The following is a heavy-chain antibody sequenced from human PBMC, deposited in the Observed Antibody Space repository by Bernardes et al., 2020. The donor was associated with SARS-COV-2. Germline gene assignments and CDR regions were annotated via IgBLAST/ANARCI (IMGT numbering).Heavy chain of an antibody. Sequence: GGSLRLSCAASGFTFSSYEMNWVRQAPGKGLEWVSYISSSGSTIYYADSVKGRFTISRDNAKNSLYLQMNSLRAEDTAVYYCARGSNYGDYFVYYYYGMDVWGQGT. V-gene: IGHV3-48*03. D-gene: IGHD4-17*01. CDR1: GFTFSSYE. J-gene: IGHJ6*02. CDR3: ARGSNYGDYFVYYYYGMDV. CDR2: ISSSGSTI.